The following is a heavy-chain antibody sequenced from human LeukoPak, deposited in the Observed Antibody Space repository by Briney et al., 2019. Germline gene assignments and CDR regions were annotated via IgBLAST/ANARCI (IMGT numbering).Heavy chain of an antibody. CDR2: TYYSGST. CDR3: ARANVDSSGGYNWFDP. D-gene: IGHD3-22*01. CDR1: GGSISSGYYY. Sequence: PSETLSLTCTVSGGSISSGYYYWSWLRQPPGMGLEWLGYTYYSGSTYYTPSLKSRVTISVDTSKNQFSLKLSSVTAADTAVYYWARANVDSSGGYNWFDPWGQGTLVTVSS. V-gene: IGHV4-30-4*08. J-gene: IGHJ5*02.